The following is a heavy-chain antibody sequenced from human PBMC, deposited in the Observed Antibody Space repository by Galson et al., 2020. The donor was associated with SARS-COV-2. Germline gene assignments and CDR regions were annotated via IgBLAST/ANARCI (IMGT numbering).Heavy chain of an antibody. J-gene: IGHJ4*02. CDR3: AREALYTLTMDY. CDR1: C. D-gene: IGHD4-17*01. V-gene: IGHV4-39*07. CDR2: IYYSGST. Sequence: CWLLLGQQQGKGLEWIGSIYYSGSTYYNPSLKSRVTISVDTSKNQISLKLSPVTAADTAVYYCAREALYTLTMDYWGQGTLV.